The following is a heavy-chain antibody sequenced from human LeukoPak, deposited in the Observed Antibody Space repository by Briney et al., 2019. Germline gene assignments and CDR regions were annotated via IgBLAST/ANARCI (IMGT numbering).Heavy chain of an antibody. CDR2: INHSGST. Sequence: PSETLSLTCAVYGGSFSGYYWSWIRQPPGKGLEWIGEINHSGSTNYNPSLKSRVTISVDTSKNQFSLKLSSVTAADTAVYYCARGENSSGYRKKPRLDYWGQGTLVTVSS. D-gene: IGHD3-22*01. CDR3: ARGENSSGYRKKPRLDY. CDR1: GGSFSGYY. J-gene: IGHJ4*02. V-gene: IGHV4-34*01.